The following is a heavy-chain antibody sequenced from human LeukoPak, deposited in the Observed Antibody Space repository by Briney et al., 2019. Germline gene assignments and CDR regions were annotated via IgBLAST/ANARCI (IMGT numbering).Heavy chain of an antibody. V-gene: IGHV1-8*01. Sequence: ASVKVSCKASGYTFPNYDIHWVRQATGQGLEWMGWMNPNTANTGYAQKFQGRVTLTSDTSIGTAYMELSSLRSDDTAVYFCARVKTQWLASFDFWSQGTLVTVSS. J-gene: IGHJ4*02. CDR2: MNPNTANT. CDR3: ARVKTQWLASFDF. CDR1: GYTFPNYD. D-gene: IGHD6-19*01.